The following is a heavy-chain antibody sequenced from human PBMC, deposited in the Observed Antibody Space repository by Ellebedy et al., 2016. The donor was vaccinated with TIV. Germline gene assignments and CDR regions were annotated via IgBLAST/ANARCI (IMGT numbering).Heavy chain of an antibody. CDR2: LYSGGST. V-gene: IGHV3-53*01. CDR3: ARGVLSGY. CDR1: GFTVSNNY. J-gene: IGHJ4*02. Sequence: GESLKISCAASGFTVSNNYLSSVRQAPGKRLEWVSVLYSGGSTYYADSVKGRFTISRDNSKNTVYLQMNSLRAEDTAVYYCARGVLSGYWGQGTLVTVSS. D-gene: IGHD2/OR15-2a*01.